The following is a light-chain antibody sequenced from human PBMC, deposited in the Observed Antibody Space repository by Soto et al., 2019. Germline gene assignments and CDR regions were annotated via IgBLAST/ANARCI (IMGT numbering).Light chain of an antibody. Sequence: EIGWTQSQGTLSLSPGERATLACRASQSVTSNYLAWYQQKPCQAPRLRIDGVSSRAPGIPDRFSGSGSGTDFILTISRLEPEDVAVYYCQQYGTSTRYTFGQGTKLAIK. J-gene: IGKJ2*01. V-gene: IGKV3-20*01. CDR3: QQYGTSTRYT. CDR1: QSVTSNY. CDR2: GVS.